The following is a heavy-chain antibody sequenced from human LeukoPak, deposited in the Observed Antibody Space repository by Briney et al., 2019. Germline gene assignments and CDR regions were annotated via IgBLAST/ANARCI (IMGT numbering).Heavy chain of an antibody. D-gene: IGHD3-10*01. CDR2: INQDGGEI. V-gene: IGHV3-7*03. J-gene: IGHJ5*02. CDR1: GFTFSSYW. CDR3: ASHYGSGSYYRRGDWFDP. Sequence: GGSLRLSCAASGFTFSSYWMHWVRQAPGKGLEWVASINQDGGEIHYVDSVKGRFTISRDNAKNSLYLQMNSLRAEDTAVYYCASHYGSGSYYRRGDWFDPWGQGTLVTVSS.